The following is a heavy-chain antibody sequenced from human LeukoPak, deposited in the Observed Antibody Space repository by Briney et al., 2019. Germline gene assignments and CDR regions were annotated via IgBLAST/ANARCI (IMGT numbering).Heavy chain of an antibody. CDR3: AREDGYNARAFDY. Sequence: GGSLRLSCAASGFTFSSYSMNWLRQAPGKGLEWVSSISSSSSYIYYADSVKGRFTISRDNAKNSLYLQMNSLRAEDTAVYYCAREDGYNARAFDYWGQGTLVTVSS. D-gene: IGHD5-24*01. V-gene: IGHV3-21*01. CDR1: GFTFSSYS. J-gene: IGHJ4*02. CDR2: ISSSSSYI.